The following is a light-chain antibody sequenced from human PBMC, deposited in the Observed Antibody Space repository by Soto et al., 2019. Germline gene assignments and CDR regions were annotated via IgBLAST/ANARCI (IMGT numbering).Light chain of an antibody. J-gene: IGKJ5*01. V-gene: IGKV3-20*01. Sequence: EIVLTQSPGTLSLSPGERATLSCRASQSVSSSYLAWYQQKPGQAPRLLIYGASSRATGIPDRLSGSGSGTDFTLTISRLEPEDFAVYYCQQYGSSPSITFGRGTRLEIK. CDR1: QSVSSSY. CDR3: QQYGSSPSIT. CDR2: GAS.